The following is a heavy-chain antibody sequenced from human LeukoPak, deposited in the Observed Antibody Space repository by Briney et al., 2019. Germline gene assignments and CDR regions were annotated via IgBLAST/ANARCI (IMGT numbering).Heavy chain of an antibody. Sequence: GGSLRLSCAASGFTFSSYAMSWVRQAPGKGLEWVANIKQDGSEKYYVDSVKGRFTISRDNAKNSLYLQMNSLRAEDTAVYYCARDPPSSSSWYGGVGYFDYWGQGTLVTVSS. J-gene: IGHJ4*02. CDR2: IKQDGSEK. V-gene: IGHV3-7*01. CDR3: ARDPPSSSSWYGGVGYFDY. D-gene: IGHD6-13*01. CDR1: GFTFSSYA.